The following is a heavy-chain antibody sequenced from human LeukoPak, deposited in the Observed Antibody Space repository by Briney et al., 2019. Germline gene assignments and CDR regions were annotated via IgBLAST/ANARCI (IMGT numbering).Heavy chain of an antibody. J-gene: IGHJ3*02. CDR1: GYSISSGDYY. D-gene: IGHD6-6*01. CDR2: IYYSGST. Sequence: PSETLSLTCTVSGYSISSGDYYWSWIRQPPGKGLEWIGYIYYSGSTYYNPSLKSRVTISVDTSKNQFSLKLSSVTAADTAVYYCARARAALYSSSSGAFDIWGQGTMVTVSS. V-gene: IGHV4-30-4*01. CDR3: ARARAALYSSSSGAFDI.